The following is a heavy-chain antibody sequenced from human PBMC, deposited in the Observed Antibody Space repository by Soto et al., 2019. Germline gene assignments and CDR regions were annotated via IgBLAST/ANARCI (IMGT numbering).Heavy chain of an antibody. J-gene: IGHJ2*01. CDR3: ARDPLWGTAMVLWYFDL. Sequence: GGSLRLSCAASGFTFSSYAMHWVRQAPGKGLEWVAVISYDGSNKYYTDSVKGRFTISRDNSKNTLYLQMNSLRAEDTAVYYCARDPLWGTAMVLWYFDLWGRGTLVTVS. D-gene: IGHD5-18*01. CDR1: GFTFSSYA. V-gene: IGHV3-30-3*01. CDR2: ISYDGSNK.